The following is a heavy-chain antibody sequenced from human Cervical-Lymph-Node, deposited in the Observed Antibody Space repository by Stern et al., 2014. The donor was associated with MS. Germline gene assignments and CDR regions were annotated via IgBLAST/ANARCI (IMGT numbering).Heavy chain of an antibody. Sequence: QMQLVQSGAEVKKPGASVKVSCQATGHTFTKYYIHWVRQAPGQGLEWMGIINPGGGSTSHAEKFQVRVTMTRDTSTSTVYMELSGLRSEDTAVYYCAADYGVSLGGLDVWGQGTPVTVSS. CDR2: INPGGGST. CDR3: AADYGVSLGGLDV. J-gene: IGHJ6*02. D-gene: IGHD4-17*01. V-gene: IGHV1-46*01. CDR1: GHTFTKYY.